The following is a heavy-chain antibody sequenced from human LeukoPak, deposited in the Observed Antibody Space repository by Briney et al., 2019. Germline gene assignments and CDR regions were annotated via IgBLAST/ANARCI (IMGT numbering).Heavy chain of an antibody. CDR1: GFTFSSYS. D-gene: IGHD4-17*01. CDR2: ISSSSSYI. Sequence: GGSLRLSCAASGFTFSSYSMNWVRQAPGEGLEWVSSISSSSSYIYYAYSVKGRFTISRDNTKNSLYLQMNSLRAEDTAVYYCARAMSTVTTNFDYGGQGTLVTVSS. J-gene: IGHJ4*02. V-gene: IGHV3-21*01. CDR3: ARAMSTVTTNFDY.